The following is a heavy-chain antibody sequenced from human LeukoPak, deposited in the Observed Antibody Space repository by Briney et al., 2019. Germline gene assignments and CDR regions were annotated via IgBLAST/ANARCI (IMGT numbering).Heavy chain of an antibody. CDR3: AKDVSARANDDY. J-gene: IGHJ4*02. D-gene: IGHD6-6*01. CDR2: ISYDGSNE. CDR1: GFTFSSYV. Sequence: GGSLRLSCAASGFTFSSYVMHWVRQAPGKGLEWVAIISYDGSNEYYADSVKGRFTISRDNSKNTLYLQMNSLRAEDTAVYYCAKDVSARANDDYWGQGTLVTVSS. V-gene: IGHV3-30*04.